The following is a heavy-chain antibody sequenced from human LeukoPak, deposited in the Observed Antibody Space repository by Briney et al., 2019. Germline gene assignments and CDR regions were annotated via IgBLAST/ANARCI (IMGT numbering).Heavy chain of an antibody. CDR3: ARDFNYTYCAFDI. V-gene: IGHV3-7*03. CDR2: IKQDGSEK. Sequence: GGSLRLSCAASGFTFSTFWMNWVRRAPGKGLEWVANIKQDGSEKLYVDSVKGRFNISRENAKNSRFVKMNSLRGEDKAVYYCARDFNYTYCAFDIWGQGAMVTVSS. D-gene: IGHD4-11*01. CDR1: GFTFSTFW. J-gene: IGHJ3*02.